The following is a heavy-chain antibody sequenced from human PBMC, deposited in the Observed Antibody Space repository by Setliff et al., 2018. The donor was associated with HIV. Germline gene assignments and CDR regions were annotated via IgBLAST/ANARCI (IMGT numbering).Heavy chain of an antibody. CDR2: ISGSAM. Sequence: PGGSLRLSCAASGFTFSNYAMSWVRQAPGKGLEWVSGISGSAMYYADSVEGRFTISRDNAKNSLYLQMNSLRVEDTAVYYCATDCAVVGGTGSLDSWGQGTLVTVSS. V-gene: IGHV3-23*01. D-gene: IGHD1-26*01. CDR1: GFTFSNYA. J-gene: IGHJ4*02. CDR3: ATDCAVVGGTGSLDS.